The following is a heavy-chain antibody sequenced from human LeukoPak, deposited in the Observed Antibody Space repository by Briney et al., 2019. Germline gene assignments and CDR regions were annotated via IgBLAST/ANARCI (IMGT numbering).Heavy chain of an antibody. CDR3: ARSSSYSSSWYFGY. J-gene: IGHJ4*02. V-gene: IGHV1-8*01. CDR1: GYTFTSYD. D-gene: IGHD6-13*01. CDR2: MNPNSGNT. Sequence: RASVKVSCKASGYTFTSYDINWVRQATGQGLEWMGWMNPNSGNTGYAQKFQGRVTMTRNTSISTAYMELSSLRSEDTAVYYCARSSSYSSSWYFGYWGQGTLVTVSS.